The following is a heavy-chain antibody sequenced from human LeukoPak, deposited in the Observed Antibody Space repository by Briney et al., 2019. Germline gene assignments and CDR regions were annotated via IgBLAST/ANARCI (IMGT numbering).Heavy chain of an antibody. D-gene: IGHD1-26*01. J-gene: IGHJ4*02. V-gene: IGHV4-39*01. Sequence: SETLSLTCGVSGGSISNTNWWSWVRQPPGQGLEWIGSISYSGSTYYNPSLKSRVTISVDTSKNQFSLKLSSVTAADTAVYYCARLTPYSGSPLGDYWGQGTLVTVSS. CDR1: GGSISNTNW. CDR2: ISYSGST. CDR3: ARLTPYSGSPLGDY.